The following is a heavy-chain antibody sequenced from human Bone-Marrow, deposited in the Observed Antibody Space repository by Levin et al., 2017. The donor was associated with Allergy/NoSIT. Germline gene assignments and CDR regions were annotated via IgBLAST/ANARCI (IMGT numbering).Heavy chain of an antibody. CDR2: VSGSGTTT. Sequence: PGGSLRLSCVASGLTFSSYAMSWVRQAPGTGLEWVSGVSGSGTTTYYADSVKGRFTISRDNSKNTLYLQMNSLRAEDTAVYYFAKGNGSSPQGAFDIWGQGTMVTVSS. CDR1: GLTFSSYA. V-gene: IGHV3-23*01. CDR3: AKGNGSSPQGAFDI. J-gene: IGHJ3*02. D-gene: IGHD3-10*01.